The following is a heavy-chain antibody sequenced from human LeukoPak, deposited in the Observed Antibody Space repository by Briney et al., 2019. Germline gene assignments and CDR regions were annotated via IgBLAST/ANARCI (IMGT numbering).Heavy chain of an antibody. V-gene: IGHV4-30-4*08. CDR2: IYYSGST. Sequence: PSQTLSLTCTVSGGSISSGDYYWSWIRQPPGKGLEWIGYIYYSGSTYHNPSLKSRVTISVDTSKNQFSLKLSSVTAADTAVYYCARGLYYYDSPDAFDIWGQGTMVTVSS. J-gene: IGHJ3*02. CDR1: GGSISSGDYY. CDR3: ARGLYYYDSPDAFDI. D-gene: IGHD3-22*01.